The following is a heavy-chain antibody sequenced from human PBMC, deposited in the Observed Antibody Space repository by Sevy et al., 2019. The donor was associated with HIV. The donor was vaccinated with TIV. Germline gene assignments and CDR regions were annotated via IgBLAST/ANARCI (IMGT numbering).Heavy chain of an antibody. CDR1: GGSISSGDYY. CDR3: ARQRASSGYFYFDS. CDR2: IFYSGST. D-gene: IGHD3-22*01. J-gene: IGHJ4*02. V-gene: IGHV4-30-4*01. Sequence: LTCTVSGGSISSGDYYWSWIRQPPGKGLEWIGYIFYSGSTYFNPSLKSRVTISLDTSKSQFSLRLSSMTAADTAVFYCARQRASSGYFYFDSWGQGTLVTVSS.